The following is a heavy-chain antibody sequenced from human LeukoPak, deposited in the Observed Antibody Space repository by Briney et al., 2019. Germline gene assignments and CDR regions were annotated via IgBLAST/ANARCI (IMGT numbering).Heavy chain of an antibody. CDR1: GFTFSTYA. CDR2: ISYDGSNK. J-gene: IGHJ3*02. Sequence: QTGGSLRLSCAASGFTFSTYAMHWVRQAPGKGLEWVALISYDGSNKYYADSVKGRFTISRDNSKNTLYLQMNSLRAEHTAVYYCARVFSIAAGYPSAFDIWGQGTMVTVSS. D-gene: IGHD6-13*01. CDR3: ARVFSIAAGYPSAFDI. V-gene: IGHV3-30-3*01.